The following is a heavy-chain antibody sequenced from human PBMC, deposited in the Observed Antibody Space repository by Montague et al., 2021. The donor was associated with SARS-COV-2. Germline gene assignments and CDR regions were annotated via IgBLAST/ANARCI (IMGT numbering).Heavy chain of an antibody. V-gene: IGHV4-34*01. CDR1: GGSFSDYY. Sequence: SETLSLTCAVYGGSFSDYYWSWIRQPPGKGLEWIGEINHRGTSNYNPSLKSRVSISVDTSKNQFSLYLSFVTAADTAVYYCARGRQHFNMIVVVMTGGEYYFDYWGQGTLVTVSS. D-gene: IGHD3-22*01. J-gene: IGHJ4*02. CDR2: INHRGTS. CDR3: ARGRQHFNMIVVVMTGGEYYFDY.